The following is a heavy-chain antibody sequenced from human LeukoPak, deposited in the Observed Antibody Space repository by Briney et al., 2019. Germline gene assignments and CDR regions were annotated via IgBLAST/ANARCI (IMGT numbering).Heavy chain of an antibody. Sequence: SETLSLTCAVSGGSIGSGGYSWSWIRQPPGKGLEWIGYIYHSGSTYYNPSLKSRVTISVDRSKNQFSLKLSSVTAADTAVYYCARGVGAVLRPRGFDYWGQGTLVTVSS. CDR3: ARGVGAVLRPRGFDY. D-gene: IGHD1-26*01. CDR1: GGSIGSGGYS. J-gene: IGHJ4*02. V-gene: IGHV4-30-2*01. CDR2: IYHSGST.